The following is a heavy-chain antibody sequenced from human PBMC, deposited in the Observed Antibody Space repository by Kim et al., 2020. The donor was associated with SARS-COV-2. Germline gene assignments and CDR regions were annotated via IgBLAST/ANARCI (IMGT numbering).Heavy chain of an antibody. CDR3: AIGTRIFPLGMDV. Sequence: SETLSLTCAVYGGSFSGYYWSWIRQPPGKGLEWIGEINHSGSTNYNPSLKSRVTISVDTSKNQFSLKLSSVTAADTAVYYCAIGTRIFPLGMDVWGQGTTVTVSS. J-gene: IGHJ6*02. V-gene: IGHV4-34*01. D-gene: IGHD3-3*01. CDR2: INHSGST. CDR1: GGSFSGYY.